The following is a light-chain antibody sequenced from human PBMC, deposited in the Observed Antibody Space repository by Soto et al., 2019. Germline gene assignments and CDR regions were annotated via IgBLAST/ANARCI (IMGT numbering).Light chain of an antibody. CDR2: DAS. CDR3: FQDFNYPRT. J-gene: IGKJ3*01. CDR1: QGINDD. Sequence: AIQLTQSPASLSADVGDRVTITCRASQGINDDVAWFQQRPGRAPRLLIYDASNVQSGVPSRFSGSGSGAYFRLTISSLQPEDSATYYYFQDFNYPRTFGPGTRVDI. V-gene: IGKV1-6*01.